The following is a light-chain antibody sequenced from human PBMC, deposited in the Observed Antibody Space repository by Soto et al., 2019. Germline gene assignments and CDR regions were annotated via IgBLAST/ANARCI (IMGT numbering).Light chain of an antibody. CDR1: QSVSSH. Sequence: EIVLTQSPATLSLSPGERGTLSCRASQSVSSHLAWYQQKPGQAPRLLIYDASKRPTGIPATFSGSGSGTDFTLTISSLEPEDFAVYYCQQRSDRLPITFGQGTRLEIK. V-gene: IGKV3-11*01. J-gene: IGKJ5*01. CDR2: DAS. CDR3: QQRSDRLPIT.